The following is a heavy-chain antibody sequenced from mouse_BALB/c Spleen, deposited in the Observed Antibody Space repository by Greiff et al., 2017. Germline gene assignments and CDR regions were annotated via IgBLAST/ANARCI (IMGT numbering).Heavy chain of an antibody. D-gene: IGHD2-14*01. V-gene: IGHV3-6*02. CDR1: GYSITSGYY. CDR2: ISYDGSN. CDR3: AREGGYDAMDY. Sequence: ESGPGLVKPSQSLSLTCSVTGYSITSGYYWNWIRQFPGNKLEWVGYISYDGSNNYNPSLKNRISITRDTSKNQFFLKLNSVTTEDTATYYCAREGGYDAMDYWGQGTSVTVSS. J-gene: IGHJ4*01.